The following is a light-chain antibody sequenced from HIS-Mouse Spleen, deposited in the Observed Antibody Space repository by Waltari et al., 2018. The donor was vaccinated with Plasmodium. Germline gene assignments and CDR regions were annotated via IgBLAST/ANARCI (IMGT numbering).Light chain of an antibody. Sequence: IQMTQSPSSLSASVGARVTITCRASQSISSYLNWYQQKPGKAPKLLISAASSLQSGVPSRFSGSGSGTDFTLTISSLQPEDFATYYCLQDYNYPYTFGQGTKLEIK. V-gene: IGKV1-6*01. CDR3: LQDYNYPYT. J-gene: IGKJ2*01. CDR2: AAS. CDR1: QSISSY.